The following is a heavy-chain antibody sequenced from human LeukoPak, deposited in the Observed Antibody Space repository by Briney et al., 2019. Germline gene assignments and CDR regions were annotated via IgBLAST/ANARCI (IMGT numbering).Heavy chain of an antibody. CDR2: IYTSGST. CDR1: GGSISSGSYY. CDR3: ARHGPDIVVVPAPSLNY. D-gene: IGHD2-2*01. J-gene: IGHJ4*02. Sequence: PSQTLSLTCTVSGGSISSGSYYWSWIRQPAGKGLEWIGRIYTSGSTNYNPSLKSRVTISVDTSKNQFSLKLSSVTAADTAVYYCARHGPDIVVVPAPSLNYWGQGTLVTVSS. V-gene: IGHV4-61*02.